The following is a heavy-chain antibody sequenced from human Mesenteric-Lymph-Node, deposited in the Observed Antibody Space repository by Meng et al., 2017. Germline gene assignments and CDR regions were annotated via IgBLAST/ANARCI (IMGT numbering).Heavy chain of an antibody. CDR2: INPNSGGT. V-gene: IGHV1-2*06. CDR3: ARTMVPAAMDYYYYGMDV. J-gene: IGHJ6*02. CDR1: GYTFTGYY. D-gene: IGHD2-2*01. Sequence: ASVKVSCKASGYTFTGYYMHWVRQAPGQGLEWMGRINPNSGGTNYAQKFQGRVTMTRDTSISTAYMELSRLRSDDTAVYYCARTMVPAAMDYYYYGMDVWGQGTTVTVSS.